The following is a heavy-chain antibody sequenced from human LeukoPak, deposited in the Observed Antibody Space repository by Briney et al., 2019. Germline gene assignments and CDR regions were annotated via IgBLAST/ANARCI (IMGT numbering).Heavy chain of an antibody. D-gene: IGHD1-1*01. Sequence: ASVKVSCKASGGTFSSYAISWVRQAPGQGLEWMGRIIPILGVANYAQKFQGRVTITTDESTSTAYMELSSLRSEDTAVYYCALPRGTEYYFDYWGQGTLVTVSS. J-gene: IGHJ4*02. CDR3: ALPRGTEYYFDY. CDR1: GGTFSSYA. CDR2: IIPILGVA. V-gene: IGHV1-69*04.